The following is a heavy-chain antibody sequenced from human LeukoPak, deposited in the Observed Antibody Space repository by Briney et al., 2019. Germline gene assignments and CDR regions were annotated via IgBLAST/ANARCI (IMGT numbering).Heavy chain of an antibody. CDR3: ARAHGINEEKWRYFDWLLSPDVYWYFDL. CDR2: IIPILGIA. Sequence: SVKVSCKASGGTFSSYAISWVRQAPGQGLEWMGRIIPILGIANYAQKFQGRVTITADKSTSTAYMELSSLRSEDTAVYYCARAHGINEEKWRYFDWLLSPDVYWYFDLWGRGTLVTVSS. D-gene: IGHD3-9*01. CDR1: GGTFSSYA. J-gene: IGHJ2*01. V-gene: IGHV1-69*04.